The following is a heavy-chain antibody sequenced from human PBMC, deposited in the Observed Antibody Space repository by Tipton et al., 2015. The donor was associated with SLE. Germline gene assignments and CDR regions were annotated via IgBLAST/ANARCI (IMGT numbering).Heavy chain of an antibody. D-gene: IGHD6-13*01. V-gene: IGHV3-64*01. CDR3: VKRTTWYYFDS. J-gene: IGHJ4*02. CDR1: GFTFSNYA. Sequence: SLRLSCVASGFTFSNYAMHWVRLAPGKGLEYVSGINDNGGNTNYAKSVEGRFTISRDNSRNTAYLQMGSLRAEDMAVYYCVKRTTWYYFDSWGQGALVTVSS. CDR2: INDNGGNT.